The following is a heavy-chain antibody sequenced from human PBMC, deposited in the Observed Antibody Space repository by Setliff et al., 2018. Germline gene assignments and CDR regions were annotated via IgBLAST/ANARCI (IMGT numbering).Heavy chain of an antibody. CDR2: IFLSGST. D-gene: IGHD3-3*01. CDR3: ARRYNFWSGYLDY. CDR1: GTSISSSNW. J-gene: IGHJ4*02. V-gene: IGHV4-4*02. Sequence: SETLSLTCAVSGTSISSSNWWSWVRQPPGKGLEWIGEIFLSGSTNYNPSLKSRVTISVDTSKNQFSLKLSSVTAADTAVYYCARRYNFWSGYLDYWGQGTLVTVSS.